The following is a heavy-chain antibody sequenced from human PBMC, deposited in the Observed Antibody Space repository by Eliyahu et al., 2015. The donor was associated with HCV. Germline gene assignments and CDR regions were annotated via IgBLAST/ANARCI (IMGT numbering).Heavy chain of an antibody. CDR1: GFXFGXXA. J-gene: IGHJ4*02. Sequence: EVQLVESGGGLVKPGRSLRLSCTASGFXFGXXAMSWFRQAPGKGLGWVSFIRSKAYGGTTEYAASVKGRFTISRDDSKSIAYLQMNSLKTEDTAVYYCTRPLFSDFWSGYPDYWGQGTLVTVSS. D-gene: IGHD3-3*01. V-gene: IGHV3-49*05. CDR3: TRPLFSDFWSGYPDY. CDR2: IRSKAYGGTT.